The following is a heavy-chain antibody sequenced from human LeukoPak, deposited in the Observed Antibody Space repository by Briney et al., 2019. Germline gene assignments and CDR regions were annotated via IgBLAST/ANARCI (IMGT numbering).Heavy chain of an antibody. CDR1: RFTFSSYS. CDR2: ISSRSSYI. J-gene: IGHJ6*03. D-gene: IGHD1-26*01. V-gene: IGHV3-21*01. CDR3: ARVHSGSFQYYYFFYMDV. Sequence: PGGSLRLSCAASRFTFSSYSLNWVRLAPGKGLEWVSSISSRSSYIYYADSVKGRFTISRDNANNSLYLQVNSLRAEDTAVYYCARVHSGSFQYYYFFYMDVWGKGTTVTVSS.